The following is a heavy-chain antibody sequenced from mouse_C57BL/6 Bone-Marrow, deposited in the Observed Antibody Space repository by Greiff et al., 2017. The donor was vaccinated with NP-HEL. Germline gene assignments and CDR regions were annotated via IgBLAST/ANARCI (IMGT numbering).Heavy chain of an antibody. Sequence: QVTLKESGPGILQPSQTLSLTCSFSGFSLSTFGMGVGWIRQPSGKGLDWLAHIWWDDDKYYNPALKSRHTISKDTSKNQVFLKNAKVDTADTATYYGAQMAITTVVATYYAMDYWGQGTSVTVSS. V-gene: IGHV8-8*01. D-gene: IGHD1-1*01. CDR2: IWWDDDK. CDR1: GFSLSTFGMG. J-gene: IGHJ4*01. CDR3: AQMAITTVVATYYAMDY.